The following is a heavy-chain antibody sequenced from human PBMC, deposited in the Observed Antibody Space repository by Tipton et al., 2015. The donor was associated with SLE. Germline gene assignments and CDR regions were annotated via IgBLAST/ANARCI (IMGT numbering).Heavy chain of an antibody. V-gene: IGHV3-43*02. D-gene: IGHD3-22*01. CDR3: AKDIGAFVLYHNSAYYPDY. CDR1: GFTSDDFA. J-gene: IGHJ4*02. CDR2: ISGDGAST. Sequence: QLVQSGGGVVQRGGSLRLSCVASGFTSDDFAMYWVRQSPGKGLEWVSLISGDGASTYYADSVKGRFTISRDNSKNALYLQMNGLRTEDTALYFCAKDIGAFVLYHNSAYYPDYWGQGTLVTVSS.